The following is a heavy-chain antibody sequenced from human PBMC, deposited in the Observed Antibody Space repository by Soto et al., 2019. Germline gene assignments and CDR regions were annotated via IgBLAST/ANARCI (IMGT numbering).Heavy chain of an antibody. Sequence: EASVKVSCKASGGTFSTYTITWVRQAPGQGLEWMGRIIPIIGIINYAQKFQGRVTISADKFTGTAYMELTGLRSDDTVAYYCAGDPDSHYNDSHASSYPWGQGTLVTVSS. CDR2: IIPIIGII. CDR1: GGTFSTYT. CDR3: AGDPDSHYNDSHASSYP. D-gene: IGHD4-4*01. J-gene: IGHJ5*02. V-gene: IGHV1-69*04.